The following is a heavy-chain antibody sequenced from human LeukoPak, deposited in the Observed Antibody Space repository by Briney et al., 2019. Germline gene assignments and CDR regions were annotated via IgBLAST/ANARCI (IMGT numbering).Heavy chain of an antibody. CDR3: ARDLGSGWYPHFFDY. CDR2: ISISSGYI. J-gene: IGHJ4*02. Sequence: GGSLRLSCAASGFTFSTYSMNWVRQAPGRGLEWVSSISISSGYIYYADPVRGRFTISRDNAKNSLYLQMNTLRVEDTAVYYCARDLGSGWYPHFFDYWGQGTLVTVST. V-gene: IGHV3-21*01. D-gene: IGHD6-19*01. CDR1: GFTFSTYS.